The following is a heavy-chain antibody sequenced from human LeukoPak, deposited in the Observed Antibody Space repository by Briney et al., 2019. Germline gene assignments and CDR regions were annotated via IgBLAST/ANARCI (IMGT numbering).Heavy chain of an antibody. Sequence: SETLSLSCTVSGGSVSSGSYYWSWIRQPPGKGLEWIGYIYYSGSTYYNPSLKSRVTISVDTSKNQFSLKLSSVTAADTAVYYCARDFRGYCSGGSCYTYFDYWGQGTLVTVSS. J-gene: IGHJ4*02. CDR2: IYYSGST. D-gene: IGHD2-15*01. CDR1: GGSVSSGSYY. V-gene: IGHV4-30-4*01. CDR3: ARDFRGYCSGGSCYTYFDY.